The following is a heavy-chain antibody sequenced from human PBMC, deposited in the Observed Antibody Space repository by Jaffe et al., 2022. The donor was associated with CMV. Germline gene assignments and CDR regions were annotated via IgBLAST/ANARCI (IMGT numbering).Heavy chain of an antibody. J-gene: IGHJ4*02. Sequence: QVQLVESGGGVVQPGRSLRLSCAASGFTFSSYGMHWVRQAPGKGLEWVAVIWYDGSNKYYADSVKGRFTISRDNSKNTLYLQMNSLRAEDTAVYYCARDRPLRDSSGYDYWGQGTLVTVSS. D-gene: IGHD3-22*01. CDR1: GFTFSSYG. CDR3: ARDRPLRDSSGYDY. CDR2: IWYDGSNK. V-gene: IGHV3-33*01.